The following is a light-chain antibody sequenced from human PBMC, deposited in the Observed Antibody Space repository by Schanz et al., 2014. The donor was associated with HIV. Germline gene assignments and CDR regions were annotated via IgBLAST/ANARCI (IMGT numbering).Light chain of an antibody. CDR3: ASYAVSNKYV. V-gene: IGLV2-11*01. Sequence: QSALTQPRSVSGSPGQSVTISCTGTSNDVGDYNYVSWYQHHPGKAPKLMIYDVNNRPSGVPDRFSGSKSGNTASLTISGLQDEDEADYYCASYAVSNKYVFGTGTKLTVL. J-gene: IGLJ1*01. CDR1: SNDVGDYNY. CDR2: DVN.